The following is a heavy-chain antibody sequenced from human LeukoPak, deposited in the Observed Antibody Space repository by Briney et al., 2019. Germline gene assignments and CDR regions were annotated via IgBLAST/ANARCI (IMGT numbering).Heavy chain of an antibody. CDR1: GFTFSSYA. V-gene: IGHV3-30*01. J-gene: IGHJ4*02. CDR2: ISYDGSNK. D-gene: IGHD5-24*01. CDR3: ARDRTQMAHPRFDY. Sequence: GGSLRLSCAASGFTFSSYAMHWVRQAPGKGLEWVAVISYDGSNKYYADYVKGRFTISRDNTKNTLYLQMNSLRGEDTAVYYCARDRTQMAHPRFDYWGQGTLVTVSS.